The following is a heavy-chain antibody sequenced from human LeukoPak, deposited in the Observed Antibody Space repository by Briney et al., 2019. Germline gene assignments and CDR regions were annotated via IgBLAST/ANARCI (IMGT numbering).Heavy chain of an antibody. D-gene: IGHD6-19*01. CDR3: ARDKGQWLLAPYDAFDI. J-gene: IGHJ3*02. V-gene: IGHV4-39*07. CDR1: GGSISSSSYY. CDR2: IYYSGST. Sequence: SETLSLTCTVSGGSISSSSYYWGWIRQPPGKGLEWIGSIYYSGSTYYNPSLKSRVTISVDTSKNQFSLKLSSVTAADTAVYYCARDKGQWLLAPYDAFDIWGQGTMVTVSS.